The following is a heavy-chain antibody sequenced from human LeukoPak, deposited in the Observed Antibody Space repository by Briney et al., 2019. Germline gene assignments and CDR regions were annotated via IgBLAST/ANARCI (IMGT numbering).Heavy chain of an antibody. Sequence: SETLSLTCIVSGGSINNYYWSWIRQPPGKGLEWIGYIYYSGSTNYNPSLKSRVTISVDTSKNQFSLKLSSVTAADTAVYYCARHGGLDGSGTLNFDYWGQGTLVTVSS. J-gene: IGHJ4*02. V-gene: IGHV4-59*08. D-gene: IGHD3-10*01. CDR3: ARHGGLDGSGTLNFDY. CDR1: GGSINNYY. CDR2: IYYSGST.